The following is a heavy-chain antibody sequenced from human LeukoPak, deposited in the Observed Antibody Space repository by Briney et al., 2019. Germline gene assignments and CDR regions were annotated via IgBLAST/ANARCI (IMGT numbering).Heavy chain of an antibody. CDR1: GYSFTSYW. CDR3: ARQGVSGSYYSYYYYYMDV. V-gene: IGHV5-51*01. D-gene: IGHD1-26*01. J-gene: IGHJ6*03. Sequence: GESLKISCKGSGYSFTSYWIGWVRQMPGKGLEWMGIIYPGDSDTRYSPSFQGQVTISADKSISTAYLQWSSLKASDTAMYYCARQGVSGSYYSYYYYYMDVWGKGTTVTVSS. CDR2: IYPGDSDT.